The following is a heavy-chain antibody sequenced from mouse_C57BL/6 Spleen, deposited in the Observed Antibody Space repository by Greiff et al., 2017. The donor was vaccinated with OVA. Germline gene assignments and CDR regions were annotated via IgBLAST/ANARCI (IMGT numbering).Heavy chain of an antibody. V-gene: IGHV1-59*01. CDR1: GYTFTSYW. Sequence: QVQLQQPGAELVRPGTSVKLSCKASGYTFTSYWMHWVKQRPGQGLEWIGVIDPSDSYTNYNQKFKGKATLTVDTSSSTAYMQLSSLTSEDSAVYYCARPYYGSSRAWFAYWGQGTLVTVSA. CDR2: IDPSDSYT. D-gene: IGHD1-1*01. CDR3: ARPYYGSSRAWFAY. J-gene: IGHJ3*01.